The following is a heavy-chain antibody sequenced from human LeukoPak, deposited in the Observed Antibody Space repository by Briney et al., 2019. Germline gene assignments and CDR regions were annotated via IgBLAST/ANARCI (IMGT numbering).Heavy chain of an antibody. CDR3: ARGHYDTSGYYHLDY. CDR2: INPNSGAT. V-gene: IGHV1-2*02. Sequence: ASVKLSCKASGYTFTGYFMHWVRQAPGQGLERMGWINPNSGATNYAQNFQGRVTMTRDTSISTAYMELRSDDTAVYYCARGHYDTSGYYHLDYWGQGTLVTVSS. D-gene: IGHD3-22*01. CDR1: GYTFTGYF. J-gene: IGHJ4*02.